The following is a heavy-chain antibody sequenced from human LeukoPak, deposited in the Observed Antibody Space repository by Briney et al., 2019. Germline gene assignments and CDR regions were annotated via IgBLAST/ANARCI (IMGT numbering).Heavy chain of an antibody. CDR1: GFTFSSYG. V-gene: IGHV3-30*02. CDR2: IWYGGSNK. D-gene: IGHD3-10*01. Sequence: PGGSLRLSCAASGFTFSSYGMHWVRQAPGKGLEWVAVIWYGGSNKYYADSVKGRFTISRDNSQNTVYLYMNTLRTEDTAVYYCAKSAVRDYASGVDYFDYWGQGTLISVSS. J-gene: IGHJ4*02. CDR3: AKSAVRDYASGVDYFDY.